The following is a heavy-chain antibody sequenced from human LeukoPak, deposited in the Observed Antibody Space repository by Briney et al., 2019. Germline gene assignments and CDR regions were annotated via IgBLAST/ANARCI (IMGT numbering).Heavy chain of an antibody. V-gene: IGHV5-51*01. CDR3: ARGRITIFGVVGDFDY. CDR1: GYRFTSYW. Sequence: GESLKISFKGSGYRFTSYWIGWVRPMPGKGLEWMGIIYPGDSDTRYSPSFQGQVTISADKSISTAYLQWSSLKASDTAMYYCARGRITIFGVVGDFDYWGQGTLVTVSS. D-gene: IGHD3-3*01. J-gene: IGHJ4*02. CDR2: IYPGDSDT.